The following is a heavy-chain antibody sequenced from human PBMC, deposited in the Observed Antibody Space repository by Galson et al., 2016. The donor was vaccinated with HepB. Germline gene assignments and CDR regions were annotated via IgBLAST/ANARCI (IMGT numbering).Heavy chain of an antibody. J-gene: IGHJ4*02. CDR3: ARDHYDFWSAYIASLGGFIDY. D-gene: IGHD3-3*01. V-gene: IGHV3-21*01. Sequence: SLRLSCAASGFTFSTYNMNWVRQAPGKGLEWVSSISSSSTYIYYADSVKGRFTISRDNAKNSLYLQMNSLRAEDTAVYYCARDHYDFWSAYIASLGGFIDYWGQGTLVGVSS. CDR1: GFTFSTYN. CDR2: ISSSSTYI.